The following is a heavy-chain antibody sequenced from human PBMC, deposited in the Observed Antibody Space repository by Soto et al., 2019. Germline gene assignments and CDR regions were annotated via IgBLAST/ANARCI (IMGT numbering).Heavy chain of an antibody. V-gene: IGHV4-59*01. CDR1: GGSISGYY. D-gene: IGHD3-22*01. CDR3: AATYYYDSSGYSFDY. CDR2: MYNTGST. J-gene: IGHJ4*02. Sequence: SETLSLTCTVSGGSISGYYWSWIRQPPGKGLEWIGYMYNTGSTVYNPSFKSRVTISVDTSKNQFSLKLNSVTAADTAVYYCAATYYYDSSGYSFDYWGQGTLVTVS.